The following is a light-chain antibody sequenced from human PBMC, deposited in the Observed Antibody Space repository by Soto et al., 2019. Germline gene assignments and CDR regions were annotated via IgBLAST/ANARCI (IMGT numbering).Light chain of an antibody. Sequence: EIVLTQSPATLSLSPGERATLSCRASQSVRYYLAWYQQKPGQAPRLLIYDASNRATGVPPRFSGSGSGTDFTLTISNLEPEDFAVYYCQQRSNWLITFGQVTRLEIK. CDR1: QSVRYY. CDR3: QQRSNWLIT. CDR2: DAS. V-gene: IGKV3-11*01. J-gene: IGKJ5*01.